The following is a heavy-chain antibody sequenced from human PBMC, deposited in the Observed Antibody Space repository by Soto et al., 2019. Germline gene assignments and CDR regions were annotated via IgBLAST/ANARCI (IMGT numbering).Heavy chain of an antibody. V-gene: IGHV4-34*01. CDR2: INHSGST. J-gene: IGHJ4*02. CDR1: GGSFSGYY. D-gene: IGHD3-3*01. CDR3: ARGWKTDHDFWSGYPSPYFDY. Sequence: PSETLSLTCAVYGGSFSGYYWSWIRQPPGKGLEWIGEINHSGSTNYNPSLKSRVTISVDTSKNQFSLKLSSVTAADTAVYYCARGWKTDHDFWSGYPSPYFDYWGQGTLVTVSS.